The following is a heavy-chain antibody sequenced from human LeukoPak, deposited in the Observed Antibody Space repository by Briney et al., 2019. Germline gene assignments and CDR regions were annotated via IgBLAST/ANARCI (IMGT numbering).Heavy chain of an antibody. V-gene: IGHV4-39*07. J-gene: IGHJ4*02. Sequence: ASETLSLTCTVSGGSISSSSYYWGWIRQPPGKGLEWIGSIYYSGSTYYNPSLKSRVTISVDTSKNQFSLKLSSVTAADTAVYYCARDDDYVWGSCLYWGQGTLVTVSS. D-gene: IGHD3-16*01. CDR3: ARDDDYVWGSCLY. CDR1: GGSISSSSYY. CDR2: IYYSGST.